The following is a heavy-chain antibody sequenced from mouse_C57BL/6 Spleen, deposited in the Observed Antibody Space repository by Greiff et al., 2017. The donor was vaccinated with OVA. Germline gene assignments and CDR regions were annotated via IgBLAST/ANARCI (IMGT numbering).Heavy chain of an antibody. CDR2: IWTGGGT. Sequence: VQGVESGPGLVAPSQSLSITCTVSGFSLTSYAISWVRQPPGKGLEWLGVIWTGGGTNYNSALKSRLSISKDNSKSQVFLKMNSLQTDDTARYYCARKGENYGRQRYYAMDYWGQGTSVTVSS. CDR3: ARKGENYGRQRYYAMDY. V-gene: IGHV2-9-1*01. CDR1: GFSLTSYA. D-gene: IGHD1-1*01. J-gene: IGHJ4*01.